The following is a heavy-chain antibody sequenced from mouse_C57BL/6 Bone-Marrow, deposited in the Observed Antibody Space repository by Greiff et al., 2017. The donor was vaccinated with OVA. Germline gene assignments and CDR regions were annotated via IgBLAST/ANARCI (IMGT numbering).Heavy chain of an antibody. CDR1: GYTFTSYT. D-gene: IGHD2-4*01. Sequence: VKLVESGAELARPGASVKMSCKASGYTFTSYTMHWVKQRPGQGLEWIGYINPSSGYTKYNQKFKDKATLTADKSSSTAYMQLSSLTSEDSAVYYCAGPYIYYDYDWFAYWGQGTLVTVSA. CDR3: AGPYIYYDYDWFAY. CDR2: INPSSGYT. J-gene: IGHJ3*01. V-gene: IGHV1-4*01.